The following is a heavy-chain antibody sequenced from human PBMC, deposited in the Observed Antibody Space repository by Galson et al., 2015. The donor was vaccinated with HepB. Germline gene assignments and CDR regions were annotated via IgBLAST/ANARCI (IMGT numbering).Heavy chain of an antibody. D-gene: IGHD6-13*01. CDR2: MNPNSGNT. J-gene: IGHJ5*02. CDR1: GYTFTSYD. CDR3: ARVRPHGIRIAAAGPGVAWFDP. Sequence: SVKVSCKASGYTFTSYDINWVRQATGQGLEWMGWMNPNSGNTGYAQKFQGRVTMTRNTSISTAYMELSSLRSEDTAMYYCARVRPHGIRIAAAGPGVAWFDPWGQGTLVTVSS. V-gene: IGHV1-8*01.